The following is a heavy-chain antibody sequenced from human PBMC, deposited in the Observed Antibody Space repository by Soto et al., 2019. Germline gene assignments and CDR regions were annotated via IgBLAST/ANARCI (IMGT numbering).Heavy chain of an antibody. CDR3: ATAATQYRSFVRWGFK. CDR1: GFMFSAYL. J-gene: IGHJ1*01. Sequence: GSSVKPSCKECGFMFSAYLMHWVRQAPGQGLEWMGIINPSGDIKNYAQKFQGRVTITRDTSTSTVYMDLSSLRYEETAVYYCATAATQYRSFVRWGFKWG. V-gene: IGHV1-46*01. D-gene: IGHD5-18*01. CDR2: INPSGDIK.